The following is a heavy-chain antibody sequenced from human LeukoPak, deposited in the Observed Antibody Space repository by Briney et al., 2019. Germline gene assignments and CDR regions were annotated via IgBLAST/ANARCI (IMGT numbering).Heavy chain of an antibody. CDR2: ISAYNGNT. CDR1: GYTFTSYG. J-gene: IGHJ4*02. V-gene: IGHV1-18*01. CDR3: AREVSSGWSHYFDY. Sequence: ASVKVSCKASGYTFTSYGISWVRQPPGQGLEWMGWISAYNGNTNYAQKLQGRVTMTTDTSTSTAYMELRSLRSDDTAVYYCAREVSSGWSHYFDYWGQGTLVTVSS. D-gene: IGHD6-19*01.